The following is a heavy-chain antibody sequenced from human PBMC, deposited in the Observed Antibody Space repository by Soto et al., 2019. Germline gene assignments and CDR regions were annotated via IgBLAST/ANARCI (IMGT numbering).Heavy chain of an antibody. V-gene: IGHV1-46*04. J-gene: IGHJ4*02. CDR1: GYTFTSYY. CDR2: INPSGGST. D-gene: IGHD2-15*01. CDR3: ARVGCSGGSRYAVDY. Sequence: QVQLVQSGAEVKKPGASVKVSCKASGYTFTSYYMHWVRQAPGQGLEWMGIINPSGGSTTYAQKLQGRFTRARDTSTSTVYMELSSLRSEDTAVYYCARVGCSGGSRYAVDYWGQGALVTVSS.